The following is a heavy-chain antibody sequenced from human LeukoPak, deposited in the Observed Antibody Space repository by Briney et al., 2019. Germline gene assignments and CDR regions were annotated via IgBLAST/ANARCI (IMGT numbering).Heavy chain of an antibody. CDR1: GFTVSSDY. J-gene: IGHJ5*02. CDR3: ARSGYYDSSALNWFDP. Sequence: GGSLRLSCAASGFTVSSDYMNWVRQAPGKGLEWVSLISPGGNTFYADSVKGRFTISRDNSKNTLYLQMNSLRVEDTAVYYCARSGYYDSSALNWFDPWGQGTLVTVSS. CDR2: ISPGGNT. D-gene: IGHD3-22*01. V-gene: IGHV3-66*01.